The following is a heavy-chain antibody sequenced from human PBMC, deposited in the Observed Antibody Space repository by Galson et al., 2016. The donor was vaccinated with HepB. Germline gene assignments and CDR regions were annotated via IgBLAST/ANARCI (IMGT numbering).Heavy chain of an antibody. D-gene: IGHD3-16*01. CDR2: IHYSGTS. Sequence: SETLSLTCTVSGDSIISVHHYWAWIRQPPGKGLEWIGNIHYSGTSYQNPSLKSRITISVDTSKNQVSLTLTSVTAADTAVYYCARHGGNIFDIWGQGTMVTVSS. CDR3: ARHGGNIFDI. V-gene: IGHV4-39*01. J-gene: IGHJ3*02. CDR1: GDSIISVHHY.